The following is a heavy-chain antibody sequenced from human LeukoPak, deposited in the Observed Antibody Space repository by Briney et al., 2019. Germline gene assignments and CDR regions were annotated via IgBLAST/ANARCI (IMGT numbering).Heavy chain of an antibody. D-gene: IGHD1-26*01. CDR1: GGTFSSYA. Sequence: SVKVFCKASGGTFSSYAISWVRQAPGQGLEWMGGIIPIFGTANYAQKFQGRVTITTDESTSTAYMELSSLRSEDTAVYYCARGIVGATSDAFDIWGQGTMVTVSS. V-gene: IGHV1-69*05. J-gene: IGHJ3*02. CDR2: IIPIFGTA. CDR3: ARGIVGATSDAFDI.